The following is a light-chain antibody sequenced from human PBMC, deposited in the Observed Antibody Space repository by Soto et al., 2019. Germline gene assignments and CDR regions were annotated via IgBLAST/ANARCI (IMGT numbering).Light chain of an antibody. CDR1: SSNIGAGYD. V-gene: IGLV1-40*01. CDR2: GNS. Sequence: QSVLTQPPSVSGATGQRVTISCTGSSSNIGAGYDVHWYQQLPGTAPKLLIYGNSNRPSGVPDRFSGSKSGTSASLSITGLQDEDEADYYCQSYDSSLSGYVFGTGTKLTVL. J-gene: IGLJ1*01. CDR3: QSYDSSLSGYV.